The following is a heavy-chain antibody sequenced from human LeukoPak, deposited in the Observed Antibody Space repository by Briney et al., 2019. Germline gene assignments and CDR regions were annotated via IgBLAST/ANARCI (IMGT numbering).Heavy chain of an antibody. J-gene: IGHJ4*02. CDR3: ARYFEAAAGTDLFDY. CDR2: IYSSGST. V-gene: IGHV4-39*01. Sequence: SETLCLTCTVSGDSISSSSYYWGWIRQPRGKGLEWIGNIYSSGSTYYNPSLKSRVTISVDTSKNQFSLKLSSVTAADTAVYYCARYFEAAAGTDLFDYWGQGTLVTVSS. CDR1: GDSISSSSYY. D-gene: IGHD6-13*01.